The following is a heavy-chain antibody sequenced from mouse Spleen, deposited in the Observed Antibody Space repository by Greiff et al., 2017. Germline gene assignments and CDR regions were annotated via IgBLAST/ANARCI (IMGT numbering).Heavy chain of an antibody. Sequence: EVKLMESGPGLVKPSQSLSLTCSVTGYSITSGYYWNWIRQFPGNKLEWMGYIRYDGSNNYNPSFKNRTSITRDTSKNQVFLKLNSVTTEDTATYCCDLYYDNSAWFAYWGQGTLVTVSA. J-gene: IGHJ3*01. CDR1: GYSITSGYY. CDR3: DLYYDNSAWFAY. D-gene: IGHD2-1*01. CDR2: IRYDGSN. V-gene: IGHV3-6*01.